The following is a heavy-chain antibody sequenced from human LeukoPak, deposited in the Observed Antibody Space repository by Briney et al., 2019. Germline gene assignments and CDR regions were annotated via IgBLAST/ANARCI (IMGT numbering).Heavy chain of an antibody. CDR1: GFTFSSYG. D-gene: IGHD5-18*01. Sequence: PGRSLRLSCAASGFTFSSYGMHWVRQAPGKGLEWVAVIWYDGSNKYYADSVKGRFTISRDNSKNTLYLQMNSLRAEDTAVYYCARARFSYGHYYFDYWGQGTLVTVSS. CDR3: ARARFSYGHYYFDY. J-gene: IGHJ4*02. CDR2: IWYDGSNK. V-gene: IGHV3-33*01.